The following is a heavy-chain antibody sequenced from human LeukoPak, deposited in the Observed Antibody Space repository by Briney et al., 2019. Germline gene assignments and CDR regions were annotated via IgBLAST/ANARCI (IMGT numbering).Heavy chain of an antibody. CDR2: IYYSGST. J-gene: IGHJ4*02. D-gene: IGHD6-13*01. V-gene: IGHV4-39*07. CDR1: GGSTSSSSYY. CDR3: ARDVGAYSSSDFDY. Sequence: SETLSLTCTVSGGSTSSSSYYWGWIRQPPGKGLGWIGSIYYSGSTYYNPSLKSRVTISVDTSKNQFSLKLSSVTAADTAVYYCARDVGAYSSSDFDYWGQGTLVTVSS.